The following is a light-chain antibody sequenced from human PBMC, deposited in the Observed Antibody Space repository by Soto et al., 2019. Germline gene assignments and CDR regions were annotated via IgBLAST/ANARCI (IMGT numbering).Light chain of an antibody. Sequence: DNQMTQSPSTLSASVGDSVTITCRASQSIGSWLAWYKQTPGEAPKLLIYKASTLQSGVPSRFSGSGSGTDYALTISSLQPDDFATYYCQQSNTYPSTFGQGTKLDIK. CDR3: QQSNTYPST. J-gene: IGKJ2*01. CDR1: QSIGSW. V-gene: IGKV1-5*03. CDR2: KAS.